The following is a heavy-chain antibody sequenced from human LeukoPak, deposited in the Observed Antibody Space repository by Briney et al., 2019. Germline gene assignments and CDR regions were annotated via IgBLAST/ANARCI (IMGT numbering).Heavy chain of an antibody. CDR2: IYYSGST. J-gene: IGHJ5*02. D-gene: IGHD6-19*01. CDR1: GGSISSSSYY. Sequence: SETLSLTCTVSGGSISSSSYYWGWIRQPPGKGLEWIGSIYYSGSTYYNPSLKSRVTISVDTSKNQFSLKLSSVTAADTAVYYCARHGVLWLGGRINWFDPWGQGTLVTVSS. V-gene: IGHV4-39*01. CDR3: ARHGVLWLGGRINWFDP.